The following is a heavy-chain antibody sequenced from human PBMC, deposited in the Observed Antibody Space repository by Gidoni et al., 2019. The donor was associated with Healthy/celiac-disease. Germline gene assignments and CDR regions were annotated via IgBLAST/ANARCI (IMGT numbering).Heavy chain of an antibody. CDR2: IYHSGST. Sequence: QVQLQESGPGLVKPSGTLSLTCAVSGGSISSSNWWSWVRQPPGKGLEWIGEIYHSGSTNYNPSLKSRVTISVDKSKNQFSLKLSSVTAADTAVYYCARTRADYGDYVGLFVPFDYWGQGTLVTVSS. V-gene: IGHV4-4*02. J-gene: IGHJ4*02. CDR3: ARTRADYGDYVGLFVPFDY. D-gene: IGHD4-17*01. CDR1: GGSISSSNW.